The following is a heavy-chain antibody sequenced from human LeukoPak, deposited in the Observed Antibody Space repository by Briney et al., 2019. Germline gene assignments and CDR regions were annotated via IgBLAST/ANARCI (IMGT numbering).Heavy chain of an antibody. CDR1: GDSISSGDYY. CDR3: ARRILTYYYDSSGYLGY. CDR2: ISSSGST. J-gene: IGHJ4*02. D-gene: IGHD3-22*01. Sequence: PSQTLSLTCTVSGDSISSGDYYWSWIRQPAGKGLEWIGRISSSGSTNYNPSLKSRVTISVDTSKNQFSLKLSSVTAADTAVYYCARRILTYYYDSSGYLGYWGQGTLVTVSS. V-gene: IGHV4-61*02.